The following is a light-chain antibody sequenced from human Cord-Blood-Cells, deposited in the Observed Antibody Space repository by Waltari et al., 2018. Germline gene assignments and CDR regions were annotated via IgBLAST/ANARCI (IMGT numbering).Light chain of an antibody. Sequence: DIQMTQSPSSLSASVGDRVTITCRANQSIRSYLNWYQQKPGKAPKLLIYAASRLQIGVPSRFSGSGSGTDFTLTISSLQPEDFATYYCQQSYSTPTFGGGTKVEIK. V-gene: IGKV1-39*01. CDR1: QSIRSY. CDR2: AAS. CDR3: QQSYSTPT. J-gene: IGKJ4*01.